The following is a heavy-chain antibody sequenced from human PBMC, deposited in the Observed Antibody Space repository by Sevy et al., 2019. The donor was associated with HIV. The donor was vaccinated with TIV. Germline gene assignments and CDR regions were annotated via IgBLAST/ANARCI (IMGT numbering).Heavy chain of an antibody. Sequence: GGSLRLSCSASGFTFSSYGMHWVRQAPGKGLQYVSGINSDGGSTYYADSVKGRFIISRDNSKKMVYLQMSSLRLDDTAVYYCVNAVNYYDSSVHPGHFEYWGQGTLVTVSS. V-gene: IGHV3-64D*06. CDR2: INSDGGST. CDR1: GFTFSSYG. J-gene: IGHJ4*02. D-gene: IGHD3-22*01. CDR3: VNAVNYYDSSVHPGHFEY.